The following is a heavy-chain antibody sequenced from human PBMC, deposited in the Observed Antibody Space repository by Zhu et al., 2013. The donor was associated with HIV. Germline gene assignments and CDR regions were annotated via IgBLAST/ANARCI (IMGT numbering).Heavy chain of an antibody. Sequence: QVQLVQSGAEVKKPGASVKVSCKASGNTFTGYYMHWVRQAPGQGLEWMGWINPNSGGTNYAQKFQGRVTMTRDTSISTAYMELSRLRSDDTAVYYCARAGAERWLQSAYYFDYWARETWSPSPQ. CDR3: ARAGAERWLQSAYYFDY. CDR2: INPNSGGT. V-gene: IGHV1-2*02. J-gene: IGHJ4*02. D-gene: IGHD5-12*01. CDR1: GNTFTGYY.